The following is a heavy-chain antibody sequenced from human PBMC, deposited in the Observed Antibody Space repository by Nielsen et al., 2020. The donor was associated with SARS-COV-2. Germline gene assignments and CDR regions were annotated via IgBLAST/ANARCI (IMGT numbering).Heavy chain of an antibody. Sequence: GESLKISCAASGFPLSSYELNWVRQAPGKGLEWVASISGGGITIFYADSVKGRFTISRDNAKSSLYLQMNSLRAEDTALYYCAKDPSDGYSSSWYFDYWGQGTLVTVSS. CDR1: GFPLSSYE. CDR3: AKDPSDGYSSSWYFDY. D-gene: IGHD6-13*01. V-gene: IGHV3-48*03. J-gene: IGHJ4*02. CDR2: ISGGGITI.